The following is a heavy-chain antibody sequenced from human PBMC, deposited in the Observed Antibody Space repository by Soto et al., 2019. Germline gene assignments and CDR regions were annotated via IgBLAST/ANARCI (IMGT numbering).Heavy chain of an antibody. V-gene: IGHV1-69*12. D-gene: IGHD5-18*01. CDR2: IIPIFGTA. Sequence: QVQLVQSGAEVKKPGSSVKVSCKASGGTFSSYAISWVRQAPGQGLEWMGGIIPIFGTANYAQKFQGRVTINADESTSTAYMELSSLRSEDTAVYYCARDRDARIQLPEVDYYGMDVWGQGTTVTVSS. J-gene: IGHJ6*02. CDR1: GGTFSSYA. CDR3: ARDRDARIQLPEVDYYGMDV.